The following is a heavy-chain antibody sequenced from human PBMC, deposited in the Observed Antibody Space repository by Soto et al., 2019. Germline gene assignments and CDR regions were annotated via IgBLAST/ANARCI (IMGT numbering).Heavy chain of an antibody. J-gene: IGHJ4*02. CDR2: IKQDGIEK. V-gene: IGHV3-7*01. CDR1: GFTFSSYW. D-gene: IGHD6-25*01. Sequence: EVQLVESGGGLVPPGGSLRLYCAGAGFTFSSYWMSWVRQAPGKGLEWVANIKQDGIEKYSVDSVNGRFTISRDNAKNSLYLQMHSLTMEDTAVYYCAREKRANGYFDYWGQGTLVAVSP. CDR3: AREKRANGYFDY.